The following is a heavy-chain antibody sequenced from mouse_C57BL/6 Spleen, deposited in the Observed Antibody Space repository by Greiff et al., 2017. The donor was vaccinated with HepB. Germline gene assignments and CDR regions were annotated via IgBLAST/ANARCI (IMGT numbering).Heavy chain of an antibody. D-gene: IGHD2-1*01. CDR3: AREGNYYFDY. Sequence: DVQLVESGGGLVKPGGSLKLSCAASGFTFSSYAMSWVRQTPEKRLEWVATISDGGSYTYYPDNVKGRFTISRDNAKNNLYLQMSHLKSEDTAMYYCAREGNYYFDYWGQGTTLTVSS. V-gene: IGHV5-4*01. CDR2: ISDGGSYT. CDR1: GFTFSSYA. J-gene: IGHJ2*01.